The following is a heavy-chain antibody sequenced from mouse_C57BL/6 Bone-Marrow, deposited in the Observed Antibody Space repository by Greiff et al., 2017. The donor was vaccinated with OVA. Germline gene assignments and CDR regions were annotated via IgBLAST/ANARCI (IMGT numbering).Heavy chain of an antibody. J-gene: IGHJ3*01. CDR1: GYTFTSYW. CDR3: ARERVYDGYPAWFAY. Sequence: QVQLQQPGAELVRPGTSVKLSCKASGYTFTSYWMHWVKQRPGQGLEWIGVIDPSDSYTNYNQKFKGKATLTVDTSSSTAYMQLSSLTSEDSAVYYRARERVYDGYPAWFAYWGQGTLVTVSA. D-gene: IGHD2-3*01. V-gene: IGHV1-59*01. CDR2: IDPSDSYT.